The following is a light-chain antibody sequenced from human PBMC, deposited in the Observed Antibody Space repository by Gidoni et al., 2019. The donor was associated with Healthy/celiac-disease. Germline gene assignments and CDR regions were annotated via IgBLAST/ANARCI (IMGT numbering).Light chain of an antibody. CDR3: QQYDNLPWT. CDR2: DAS. Sequence: DIQMTQSPSSLSASVGDRVTIPYQASQDISNYLNWYQQKPGKAPKLLIYDASNLETGVPSRFSGSGSGTDFTFTISRLQPEDIATYYCQQYDNLPWTFGQGTKVEIK. J-gene: IGKJ1*01. V-gene: IGKV1-33*01. CDR1: QDISNY.